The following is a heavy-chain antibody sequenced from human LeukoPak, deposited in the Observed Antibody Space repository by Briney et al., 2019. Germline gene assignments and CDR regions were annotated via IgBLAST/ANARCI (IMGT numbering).Heavy chain of an antibody. CDR3: ARVSCSSTSCPRRDALDV. V-gene: IGHV4-34*01. Sequence: SETLSLTCAVYGGSFSGYYWSWIRQPPGKGLEWIGEINHSGSTNYNPSLKSRVTISVDTSKNQFSLNLSSVTTADTAVYYCARVSCSSTSCPRRDALDVWGQGTMVTVSS. CDR2: INHSGST. CDR1: GGSFSGYY. J-gene: IGHJ3*01. D-gene: IGHD2-2*01.